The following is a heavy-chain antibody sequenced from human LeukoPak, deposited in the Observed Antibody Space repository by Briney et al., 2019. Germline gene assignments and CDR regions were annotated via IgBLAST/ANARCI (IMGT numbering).Heavy chain of an antibody. Sequence: SETLSLTCAVYGGSFSGYYWSWIRQPPGKGLEWIGEINHSGSTNYNPSLKSRVTISVDTSKNQFSLKLSSVTAADTAMYYCAGGPGGRDGYSPLSYWGQGTLVTVSS. CDR2: INHSGST. D-gene: IGHD5-18*01. CDR3: AGGPGGRDGYSPLSY. CDR1: GGSFSGYY. J-gene: IGHJ4*02. V-gene: IGHV4-34*01.